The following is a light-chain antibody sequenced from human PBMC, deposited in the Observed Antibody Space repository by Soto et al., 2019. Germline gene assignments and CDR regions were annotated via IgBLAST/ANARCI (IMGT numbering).Light chain of an antibody. Sequence: DIQMTQSPSTLSASVGDRVTITCRASQSISSWLAWYQQKPGKAPKLLIYKASSLDSGVPSRFSGRGSGTEFTLTISSLQPDDFATYYCQQYNSLWTFGQGTKVEIK. V-gene: IGKV1-5*03. CDR1: QSISSW. CDR2: KAS. J-gene: IGKJ1*01. CDR3: QQYNSLWT.